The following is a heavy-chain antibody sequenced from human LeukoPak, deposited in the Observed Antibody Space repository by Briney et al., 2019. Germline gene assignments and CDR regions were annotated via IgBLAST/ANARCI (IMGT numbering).Heavy chain of an antibody. D-gene: IGHD2-8*02. CDR2: IYHSGST. CDR1: GGSISSSNW. V-gene: IGHV4-4*02. CDR3: ASTGGLYYYYYYGMDV. Sequence: SGTLSLTCAVSGGSISSSNWWSWVRQPPGKGLEWIGEIYHSGSTNYNPSLKSRVTISVDKSKNQFSLKLSSVTAADTAVYYCASTGGLYYYYYYGMDVWGQGTTVTVSS. J-gene: IGHJ6*02.